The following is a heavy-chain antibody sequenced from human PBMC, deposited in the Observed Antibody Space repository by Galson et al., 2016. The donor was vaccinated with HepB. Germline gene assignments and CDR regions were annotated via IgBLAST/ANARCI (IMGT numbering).Heavy chain of an antibody. J-gene: IGHJ6*02. CDR1: GDTFPNYG. CDR3: ARDRVITARYYGMDV. Sequence: SCKASGDTFPNYGISWVRQAPGQGLEWMGWISAYNGNTNYAQKLQGRVTMTTDTSTTTAYMELRSLRSDDTAIYYCARDRVITARYYGMDVWGQGTTVIVSS. V-gene: IGHV1-18*04. D-gene: IGHD1-14*01. CDR2: ISAYNGNT.